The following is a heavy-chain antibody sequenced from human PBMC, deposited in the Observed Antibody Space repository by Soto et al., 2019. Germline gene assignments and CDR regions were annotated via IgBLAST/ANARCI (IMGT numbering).Heavy chain of an antibody. J-gene: IGHJ4*02. Sequence: GSLRLPCAASGLTCRSYGISWVLQAPGKGLEWVSSISSSGSYIYYADSVKGRFTISRDNAKNSLYLQMNSLRAEDTAVYYCARDGGITMVRGTDYWGQGTLVTVSS. V-gene: IGHV3-21*01. CDR3: ARDGGITMVRGTDY. CDR1: GLTCRSYG. D-gene: IGHD3-10*01. CDR2: ISSSGSYI.